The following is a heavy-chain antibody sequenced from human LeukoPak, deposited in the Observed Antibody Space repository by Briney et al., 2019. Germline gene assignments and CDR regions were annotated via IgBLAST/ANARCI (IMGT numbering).Heavy chain of an antibody. CDR2: IFYSGST. Sequence: SETLSLTCTVSGGSISSSTYYWGWIRQPPGKGLEWIGTIFYSGSTYYNPSLKSRVTISVDTSKNQFSLKLTSVTAADTAVYYCAADYYGSGSCDYWGQGTLVTVSS. J-gene: IGHJ4*02. V-gene: IGHV4-39*07. D-gene: IGHD3-10*01. CDR1: GGSISSSTYY. CDR3: AADYYGSGSCDY.